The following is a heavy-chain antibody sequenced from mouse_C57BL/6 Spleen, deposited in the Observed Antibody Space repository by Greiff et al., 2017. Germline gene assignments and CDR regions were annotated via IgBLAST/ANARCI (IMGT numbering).Heavy chain of an antibody. CDR2: ISSGSSTI. CDR3: ARSYYYGSKYFDV. Sequence: DVMLVESGGGLVKPGGSLKLSCAASGFTFSDYGMHWVRQAPEKGLEWVAYISSGSSTIYYADTVKGRFTISRDNAKNTLFLQMTSLRSEDTAMYYCARSYYYGSKYFDVWGTGTTVTVSS. CDR1: GFTFSDYG. V-gene: IGHV5-17*01. D-gene: IGHD1-1*01. J-gene: IGHJ1*03.